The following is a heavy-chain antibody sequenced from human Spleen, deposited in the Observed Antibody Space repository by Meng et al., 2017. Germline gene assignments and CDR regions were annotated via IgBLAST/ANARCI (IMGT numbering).Heavy chain of an antibody. J-gene: IGHJ5*02. CDR1: GGSFSGYY. D-gene: IGHD1-26*01. Sequence: QVQLQQWGAGLLKPSEALSLTCAVYGGSFSGYYWSWIRQPPGKGLEWIGEINHSGSTNYNPSLKSRVTISVDTSKNQFSLKLSSVTAADTAIYYCARLRSGSFYSRWFDPWGQGTLVTVSS. CDR3: ARLRSGSFYSRWFDP. CDR2: INHSGST. V-gene: IGHV4-34*01.